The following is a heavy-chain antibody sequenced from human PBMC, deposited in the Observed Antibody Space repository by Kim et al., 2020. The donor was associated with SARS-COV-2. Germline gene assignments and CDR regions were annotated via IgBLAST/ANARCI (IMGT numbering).Heavy chain of an antibody. Sequence: GGSLRLSCTGSGFIFSDYAIHWVRRAPGKGLEYVSATTRSGDGSFYADSVEGRFTITRDNSKSTLYLQMNSLRLEDTSMYYCVSYGRSYGAVLWGQGTLVMVSS. CDR3: VSYGRSYGAVL. D-gene: IGHD1-26*01. J-gene: IGHJ4*02. CDR1: GFIFSDYA. CDR2: TTRSGDGS. V-gene: IGHV3-64D*06.